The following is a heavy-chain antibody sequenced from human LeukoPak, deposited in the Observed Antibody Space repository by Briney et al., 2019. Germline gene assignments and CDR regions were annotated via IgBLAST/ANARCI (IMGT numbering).Heavy chain of an antibody. CDR1: GFTVSSNY. J-gene: IGHJ5*02. CDR3: ARTLWFREPYGWFDL. Sequence: PGGSLRLSCAASGFTVSSNYMSWVRQAPGKGLEWVTTIVGNNPNTYYAESVKGRFTISRDNSRNTLYVQMTSLRAEDTAVYYCARTLWFREPYGWFDLWGQGTLVTVSS. CDR2: VGNNPNT. D-gene: IGHD3-10*01. V-gene: IGHV3-53*01.